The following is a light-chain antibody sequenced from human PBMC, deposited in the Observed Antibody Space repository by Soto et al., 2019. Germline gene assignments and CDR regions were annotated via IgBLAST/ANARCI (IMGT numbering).Light chain of an antibody. CDR2: GAS. CDR1: QSVSRSY. Sequence: EIVLTQSPGTPSLSPGERATLSCSASQSVSRSYLAWYQQKPGQAPRLLIYGASSRATGIPDRFSGSGSGTDFTLTISSLQSEDFAVYYCQQYNNWPPWTFGQGTKVDIK. J-gene: IGKJ1*01. V-gene: IGKV3-20*01. CDR3: QQYNNWPPWT.